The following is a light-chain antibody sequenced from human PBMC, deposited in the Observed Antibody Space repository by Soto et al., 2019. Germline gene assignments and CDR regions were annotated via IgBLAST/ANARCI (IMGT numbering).Light chain of an antibody. Sequence: EIVLTQSPGTLSLSPGERATLSCRASQSVSSRFLAWYQQKPGQAPRLLMYGASNRATGIPDRFSGTGSGTDFTLTISSLQSEDFAVYYCQQYNNWPPYTFGQGTKLEIK. J-gene: IGKJ2*01. V-gene: IGKV3-20*01. CDR1: QSVSSRF. CDR3: QQYNNWPPYT. CDR2: GAS.